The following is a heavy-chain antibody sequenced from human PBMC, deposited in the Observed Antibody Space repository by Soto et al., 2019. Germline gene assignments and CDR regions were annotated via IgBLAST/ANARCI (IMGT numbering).Heavy chain of an antibody. V-gene: IGHV3-7*01. J-gene: IGHJ6*03. Sequence: EVRLVESGGGLVQPGGSLRLSCAASGFTFSNYWMSWVRQAPGKGLEWVANIKQDESARYYVDSVNGRFTISRDNAKNSLFLQMNSLRVEDTAIYYCGRTSDQMLSNHHYYYIDVWGKGTTVTVSS. CDR1: GFTFSNYW. D-gene: IGHD2-2*01. CDR3: GRTSDQMLSNHHYYYIDV. CDR2: IKQDESAR.